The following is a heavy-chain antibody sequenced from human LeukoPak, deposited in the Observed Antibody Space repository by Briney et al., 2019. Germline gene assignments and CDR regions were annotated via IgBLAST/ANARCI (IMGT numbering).Heavy chain of an antibody. CDR3: ARDGGSSSGWYPGY. Sequence: GGSLRLSCAASGFTFSSYSMNWVRQAPGKGLEWVSSISTSSSYIYCADSVKGRFTISRDKAKNSLYLQMNSLRADDTAVYYCARDGGSSSGWYPGYWGQGTLVTVSS. CDR2: ISTSSSYI. D-gene: IGHD6-19*01. V-gene: IGHV3-21*01. CDR1: GFTFSSYS. J-gene: IGHJ4*02.